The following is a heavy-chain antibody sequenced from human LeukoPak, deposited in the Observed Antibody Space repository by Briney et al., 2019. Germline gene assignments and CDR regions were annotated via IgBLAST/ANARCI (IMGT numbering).Heavy chain of an antibody. V-gene: IGHV4-34*01. CDR1: GGSFSGYY. D-gene: IGHD3-22*01. CDR2: INHSGST. J-gene: IGHJ3*01. CDR3: ASSYNSILSGGDVFET. Sequence: SETLSLTCAVYGGSFSGYYWSWIRQPPGKGLEWIGEINHSGSTNYNPSLKSRVTISVDTSKNQFSLRLSSVTAADTATYYCASSYNSILSGGDVFETWGRGTMVTVSS.